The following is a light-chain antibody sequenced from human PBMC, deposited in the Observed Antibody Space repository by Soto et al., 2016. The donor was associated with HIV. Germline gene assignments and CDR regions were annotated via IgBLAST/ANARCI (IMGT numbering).Light chain of an antibody. CDR2: KAS. V-gene: IGKV1-5*03. CDR3: QQYNSYPWT. Sequence: DIRMTQSPSTLSASLGDRVTITCRASQSINKWLAWYQQKPGKAPNLLIYKASTSQSGVPSTFSGSGSGAEFTLIISSLQPDDFATYYCQQYNSYPWTFGQRDQRWKS. CDR1: QSINKW. J-gene: IGKJ1*01.